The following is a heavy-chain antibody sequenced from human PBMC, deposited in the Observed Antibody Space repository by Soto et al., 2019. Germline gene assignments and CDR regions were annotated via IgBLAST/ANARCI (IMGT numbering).Heavy chain of an antibody. CDR1: GFSLSTSGVG. V-gene: IGHV2-5*02. J-gene: IGHJ6*02. D-gene: IGHD6-13*01. CDR2: IYWDDDK. Sequence: SGPTPVNPTQTLTLTCSFSGFSLSTSGVGVGWIRQPPGKALEWLALIYWDDDKRYSPSLKSRLTITKDTSKNQVVLTMTNMDPVDTATYYCARISSGYSSSWYFPGYYYGMDVWGQGTTVTVSS. CDR3: ARISSGYSSSWYFPGYYYGMDV.